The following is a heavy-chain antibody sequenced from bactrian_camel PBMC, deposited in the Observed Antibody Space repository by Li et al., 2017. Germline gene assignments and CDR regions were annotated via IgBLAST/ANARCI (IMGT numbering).Heavy chain of an antibody. V-gene: IGHV3-2*01. CDR2: ISGGSST. J-gene: IGHJ4*01. CDR3: APDWDWSGY. D-gene: IGHD8*01. Sequence: QVQLVESGGGSVQAGGSLRLSCTASGFAFSSHYVNWVRQAPGMGLEWVSSISGGSSTYYANSVKGRFTISRDSAKNTLYLQMNILKPEDTAIYYCAPDWDWSGYWGQGTQVTVS. CDR1: GFAFSSHY.